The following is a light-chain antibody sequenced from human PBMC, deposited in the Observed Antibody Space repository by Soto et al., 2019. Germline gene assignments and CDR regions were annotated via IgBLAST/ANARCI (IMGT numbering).Light chain of an antibody. Sequence: IQMTPSPSSLSASVGDRVTITCRASQNIENFLNWYQQKPGKAPKLLISAASSLRSGVPSRFSGSGSGTDFTLAISSLQPEDVATYHCQQCYTAPTFGQGTKVDIK. CDR3: QQCYTAPT. CDR2: AAS. V-gene: IGKV1-39*01. CDR1: QNIENF. J-gene: IGKJ1*01.